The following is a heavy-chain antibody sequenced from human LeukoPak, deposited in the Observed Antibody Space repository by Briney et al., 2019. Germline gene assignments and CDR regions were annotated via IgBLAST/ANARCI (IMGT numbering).Heavy chain of an antibody. V-gene: IGHV3-74*01. CDR3: ASWTAVVDPDYYYYYMDV. J-gene: IGHJ6*03. CDR2: INSDGSST. Sequence: GGSLRLSCAASGFTFSSYWMHWVRQAPGKGLVWVSRINSDGSSTSYADSVKGRFTISRDNAKNTLFLQMNSLRADDTAVYYCASWTAVVDPDYYYYYMDVWGTGTTVTVSS. CDR1: GFTFSSYW. D-gene: IGHD5-18*01.